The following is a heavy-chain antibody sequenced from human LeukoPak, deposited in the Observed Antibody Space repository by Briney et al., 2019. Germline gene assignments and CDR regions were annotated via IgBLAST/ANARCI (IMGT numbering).Heavy chain of an antibody. V-gene: IGHV4-59*01. CDR2: IYYSGST. D-gene: IGHD6-19*01. CDR3: ARVYYSSGWYPFDY. J-gene: IGHJ4*02. CDR1: GGSISSYY. Sequence: SETLSLTCTVSGGSISSYYWSWIRQPPGKGLEWIGYIYYSGSTNYNPSLKSRVTISVDTSKNQFSLKLSSVTAADTAVYYCARVYYSSGWYPFDYWGQGTLVTVSS.